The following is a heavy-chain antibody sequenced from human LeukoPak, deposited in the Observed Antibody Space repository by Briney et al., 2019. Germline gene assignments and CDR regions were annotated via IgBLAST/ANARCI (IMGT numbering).Heavy chain of an antibody. CDR1: GSTFSSYS. V-gene: IGHV3-48*01. CDR2: ISSSSSTI. Sequence: GGSLRLSCAASGSTFSSYSMNWVRQAPGKGLEWVSYISSSSSTIYYADSVKGRFTISRDNAKNSLYLQMNSLRAEDTAVYYCAREEPKRLIDYWGQGTLVTVSS. J-gene: IGHJ4*02. D-gene: IGHD1-1*01. CDR3: AREEPKRLIDY.